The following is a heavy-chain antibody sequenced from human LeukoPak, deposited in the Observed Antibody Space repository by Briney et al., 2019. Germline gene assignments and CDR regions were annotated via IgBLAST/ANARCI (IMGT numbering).Heavy chain of an antibody. CDR3: AILGGYSSSNWFDS. V-gene: IGHV1-24*01. J-gene: IGHJ5*01. CDR2: FDPEDGET. Sequence: ASVKVSCKVSGYTLTELSMHWVRQAPGKGLEWMGGFDPEDGETIYAQKFQGRVTMTEDTSTDTAYMELSSLRSEDTAVYYCAILGGYSSSNWFDSWGQGTLVTVSS. CDR1: GYTLTELS. D-gene: IGHD6-13*01.